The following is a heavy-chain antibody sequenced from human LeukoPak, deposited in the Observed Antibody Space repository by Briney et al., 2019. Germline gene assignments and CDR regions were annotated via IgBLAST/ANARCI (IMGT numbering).Heavy chain of an antibody. Sequence: ASVKVSCKASRYTFTSYDINWVRQATGQGLEWMGWMNPNSGNTGYAQKFQGRVTMTRNTSISTAYMELSSLRSEDTAVYYCARERALWFVGPSFDYWGQGTLVTVSS. CDR2: MNPNSGNT. V-gene: IGHV1-8*01. J-gene: IGHJ4*02. CDR3: ARERALWFVGPSFDY. CDR1: RYTFTSYD. D-gene: IGHD3-10*01.